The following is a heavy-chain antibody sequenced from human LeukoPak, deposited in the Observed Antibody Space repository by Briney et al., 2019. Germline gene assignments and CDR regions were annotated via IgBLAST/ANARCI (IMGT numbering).Heavy chain of an antibody. J-gene: IGHJ3*02. CDR3: ARPAPTGVDAFDI. Sequence: ASVKVSCKASGYTFTNYHMHWVRQAPGQRLEWMGTIDPSGGRTSYAQKFQGRVTLTGDTSTSTVYMELSSLRSEDTAVYYCARPAPTGVDAFDIWGQGTLVTVSS. CDR2: IDPSGGRT. V-gene: IGHV1-46*01. D-gene: IGHD3-10*01. CDR1: GYTFTNYH.